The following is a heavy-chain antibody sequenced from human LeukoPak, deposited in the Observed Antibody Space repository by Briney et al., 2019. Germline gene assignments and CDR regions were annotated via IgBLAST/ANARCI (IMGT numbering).Heavy chain of an antibody. Sequence: PSETLSLTCAVYGGSFSGYYWSWIRQPPGKGLEWIGETNHSGSTNYNPSLKSRVTISVDTSKNQFSLKLSSVTAADTAVYYCAREILGYCSSTSCSSTYYYYGMDVWGQGTTVTVSS. V-gene: IGHV4-34*01. CDR3: AREILGYCSSTSCSSTYYYYGMDV. CDR2: TNHSGST. D-gene: IGHD2-2*01. CDR1: GGSFSGYY. J-gene: IGHJ6*02.